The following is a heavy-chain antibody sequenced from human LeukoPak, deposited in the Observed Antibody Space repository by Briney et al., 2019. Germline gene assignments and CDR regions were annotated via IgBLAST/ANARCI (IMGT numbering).Heavy chain of an antibody. CDR3: ARDPGYSYGYVGFDY. Sequence: QPGGSLRLSCAASGFTFSSYSMNWVRQAPGKGLEWVSYISSSSSTIYYADSVKGRFTISRGNAKNSLYLQMNSLRAEDTAVYYCARDPGYSYGYVGFDYWGQGTLVTVSS. D-gene: IGHD5-18*01. CDR1: GFTFSSYS. CDR2: ISSSSSTI. J-gene: IGHJ4*02. V-gene: IGHV3-48*01.